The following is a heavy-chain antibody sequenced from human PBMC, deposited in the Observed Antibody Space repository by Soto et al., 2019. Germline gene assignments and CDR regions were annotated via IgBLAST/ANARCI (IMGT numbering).Heavy chain of an antibody. V-gene: IGHV1-18*01. CDR3: DRNEDIWCGSVYYYGMDV. Sequence: ASVKVSCKASGYTFTSYGISWVRQAPGQGLEWMGWISAYNGNTNYAQKLQGRVTMTTDTSTSTAYMELRSLRSEDTAVYYCDRNEDIWCGSVYYYGMDVWGQGTTVTVSS. CDR1: GYTFTSYG. D-gene: IGHD3-3*01. J-gene: IGHJ6*02. CDR2: ISAYNGNT.